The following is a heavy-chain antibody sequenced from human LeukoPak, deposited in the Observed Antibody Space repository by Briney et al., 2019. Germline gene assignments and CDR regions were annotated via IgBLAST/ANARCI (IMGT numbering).Heavy chain of an antibody. CDR3: ARERRKQWLVTDYYYYYYMDV. CDR1: GGSISSSSYY. D-gene: IGHD6-19*01. Sequence: SETLSLTCTVSGGSISSSSYYWGWIRQPPGKGLEWIGSIYYSGSTYYNPSLKSRVTISVDTSKDQFSLKLSSVTAADTAVYYCARERRKQWLVTDYYYYYYMDVCGKGTTVTVSS. J-gene: IGHJ6*03. CDR2: IYYSGST. V-gene: IGHV4-39*07.